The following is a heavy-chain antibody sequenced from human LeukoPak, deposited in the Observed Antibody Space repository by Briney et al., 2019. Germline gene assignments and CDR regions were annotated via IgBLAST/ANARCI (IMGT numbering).Heavy chain of an antibody. Sequence: ASVKVSCKASGGTFSSYAISWVRQAPGQGLELMGWISAYNGNTNYAQRLQGRVTMATDTSTSTAYMEVRSLRSEDTAVFFFSSGRRHTRFRSLEGGFDPWGQGTLVTVSS. CDR3: SSGRRHTRFRSLEGGFDP. CDR2: ISAYNGNT. V-gene: IGHV1-18*01. D-gene: IGHD3-9*01. CDR1: GGTFSSYA. J-gene: IGHJ5*02.